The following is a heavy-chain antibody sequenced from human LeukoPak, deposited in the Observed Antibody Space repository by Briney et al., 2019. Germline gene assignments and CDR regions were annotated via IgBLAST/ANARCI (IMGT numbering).Heavy chain of an antibody. CDR1: GGSISSYY. J-gene: IGHJ6*03. V-gene: IGHV4-59*01. D-gene: IGHD1-14*01. CDR3: ASHYRGYYYYYMDV. Sequence: SETLSLTCTVSGGSISSYYWNWIRQPPGKGLEWIGYIHYSGSTNYNPSLKSRVTMSVDTPKNQFSLKLSSVTAADTAVYYCASHYRGYYYYYMDVWGKGTTVTVSS. CDR2: IHYSGST.